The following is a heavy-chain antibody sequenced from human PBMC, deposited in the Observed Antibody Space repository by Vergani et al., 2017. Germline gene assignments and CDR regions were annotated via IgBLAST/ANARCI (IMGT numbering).Heavy chain of an antibody. D-gene: IGHD6-13*01. CDR3: ARAPGIAAGNWFDP. Sequence: EVQLVESGGGLIQPGGSLRLSCAASGFTVSSNYMSWVRQAPGKGLEWVSVIYSGGSTYYADSVKGRFTISRDNSKNTLYLQMNSLRAEDTAVYYCARAPGIAAGNWFDPWGQGTLVTVSS. V-gene: IGHV3-53*01. J-gene: IGHJ5*02. CDR1: GFTVSSNY. CDR2: IYSGGST.